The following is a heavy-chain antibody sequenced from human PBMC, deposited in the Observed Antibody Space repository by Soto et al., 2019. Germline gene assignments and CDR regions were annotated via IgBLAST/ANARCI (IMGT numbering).Heavy chain of an antibody. D-gene: IGHD2-15*01. V-gene: IGHV4-30-4*01. CDR3: ARGRYCLTGRCFPNWFDA. CDR2: IYKSTTT. Sequence: PSEPLSLTCSVSGDSISTVDYFWAWIRQPPGQALEYIGYIYKSTTTYYNPSFESRVAISLDTSKSQFSLTVTSVTAADTAVYFCARGRYCLTGRCFPNWFDAWGQGTLVTVS. J-gene: IGHJ5*02. CDR1: GDSISTVDYF.